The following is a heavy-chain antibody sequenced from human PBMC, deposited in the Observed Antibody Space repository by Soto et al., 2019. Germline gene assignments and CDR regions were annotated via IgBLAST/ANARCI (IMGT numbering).Heavy chain of an antibody. CDR2: NRNHAKGYTT. D-gene: IGHD3-10*01. Sequence: VQLVESGGGLVQPGGSLRLSCAVSGFTFSDDYMDWVRQAPGKGLEWVGRNRNHAKGYTTEYAASVRGRFTISRDDSKDLLYLQMNSLRTEDTAVYYCARVIDYYGSGKGYYYGIDVWGQGTTVIVSS. J-gene: IGHJ6*02. CDR3: ARVIDYYGSGKGYYYGIDV. CDR1: GFTFSDDY. V-gene: IGHV3-72*01.